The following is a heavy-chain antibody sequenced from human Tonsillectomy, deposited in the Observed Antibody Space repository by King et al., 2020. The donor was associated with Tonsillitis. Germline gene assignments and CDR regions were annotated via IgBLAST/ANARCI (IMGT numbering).Heavy chain of an antibody. CDR1: GFTFSSYG. D-gene: IGHD3-22*01. Sequence: VQLVVSGGGVVQPGGSLRLSCAASGFTFSSYGMHWVRQAPGKGLEWVAFIRYDGSNKYYADSVKGRFTISRDNSKNTLYLQMNSLRAEDTAVYYCAKDGDSSGYYYAEYFQHWGQGTLVTVSS. CDR3: AKDGDSSGYYYAEYFQH. CDR2: IRYDGSNK. V-gene: IGHV3-30*02. J-gene: IGHJ1*01.